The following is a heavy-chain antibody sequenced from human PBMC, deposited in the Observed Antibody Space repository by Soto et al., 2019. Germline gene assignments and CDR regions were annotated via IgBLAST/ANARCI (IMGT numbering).Heavy chain of an antibody. V-gene: IGHV3-11*01. CDR2: ISSSGSTI. CDR3: AASKRDDFWSGETFDY. D-gene: IGHD3-3*01. J-gene: IGHJ4*02. Sequence: PGGSLRLSCAASGFTFSDYYMSWIRQAPGKGLEWVSYISSSGSTIYYADSVKGRFTISRDNAKNSLYLQMNSLRAEDTAVYYCAASKRDDFWSGETFDYWGQGTLVTVS. CDR1: GFTFSDYY.